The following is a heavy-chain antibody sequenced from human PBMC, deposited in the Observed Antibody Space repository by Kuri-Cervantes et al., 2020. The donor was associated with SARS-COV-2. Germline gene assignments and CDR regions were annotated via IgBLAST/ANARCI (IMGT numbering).Heavy chain of an antibody. V-gene: IGHV4-38-2*02. Sequence: SETLSLTCTVSGYSISSGYYWGWIRQPSGKGLEWIGSIYHSGSTYYNPSLKSRVTISVDTSKNQFSLKLSSVTAADTAVYYCARSIAAAGPIDYWGQGTLVTVSS. CDR3: ARSIAAAGPIDY. CDR1: GYSISSGYY. CDR2: IYHSGST. D-gene: IGHD6-13*01. J-gene: IGHJ4*02.